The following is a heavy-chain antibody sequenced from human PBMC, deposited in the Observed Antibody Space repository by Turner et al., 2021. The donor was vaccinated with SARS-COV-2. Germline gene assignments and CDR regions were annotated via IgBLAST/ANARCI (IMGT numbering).Heavy chain of an antibody. Sequence: QVQLVQSVAEVKKPGSSVKVSCKASGGTFSSYAISWVRQTPGQGLEGMGGIIPIFGRANYAQKFEGRVTITADKSTSTAYMELSSLRSDDTAVYYCARSWRMSNSDFDYWGQGTLVTVSS. CDR2: IIPIFGRA. CDR3: ARSWRMSNSDFDY. J-gene: IGHJ4*02. V-gene: IGHV1-69*06. CDR1: GGTFSSYA. D-gene: IGHD6-13*01.